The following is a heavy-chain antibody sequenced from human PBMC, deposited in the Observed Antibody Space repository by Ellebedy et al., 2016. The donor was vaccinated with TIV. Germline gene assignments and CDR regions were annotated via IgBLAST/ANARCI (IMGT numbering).Heavy chain of an antibody. CDR1: GGTFSPDA. CDR2: TIPMFGRA. J-gene: IGHJ4*02. Sequence: ASVKVSCKASGGTFSPDAISCLRQAPGQGLEWMGGTIPMFGRAYYAQKFQGRVTMTTDTSTSTAFMELRSLRSDDTAVYYCARDRGNILTGYLVDYWGQGTLVTVSS. D-gene: IGHD3-9*01. CDR3: ARDRGNILTGYLVDY. V-gene: IGHV1-69*05.